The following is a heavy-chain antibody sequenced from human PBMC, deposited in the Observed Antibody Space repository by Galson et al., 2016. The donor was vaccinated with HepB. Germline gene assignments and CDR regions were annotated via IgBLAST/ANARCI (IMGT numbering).Heavy chain of an antibody. CDR3: ARHVIGTTRTVWYFDL. D-gene: IGHD2/OR15-2a*01. V-gene: IGHV4-59*04. CDR1: GGSMRGYY. J-gene: IGHJ2*01. Sequence: SETLSLTCTVSGGSMRGYYWSWVRQSPGKGLEWLGGILYSGNTFYNPSLKSRLTMSVYTSKNQFSLNLSSVTATDTAVYYCARHVIGTTRTVWYFDLWGRGTLVTVSS. CDR2: ILYSGNT.